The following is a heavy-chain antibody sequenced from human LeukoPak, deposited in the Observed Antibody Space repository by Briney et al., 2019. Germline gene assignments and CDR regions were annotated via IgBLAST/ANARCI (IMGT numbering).Heavy chain of an antibody. V-gene: IGHV3-30*03. J-gene: IGHJ3*02. D-gene: IGHD3-16*01. Sequence: GGSLGLSCAASGFTFSSFGMHWVRQAPGKGLEWGAVISYAGSNIYYADSVRGRFTISRDNSNNTLYLQMDNLGAEDTAVYYCATATGRYARFDAFDIWGQGTVVTVSP. CDR1: GFTFSSFG. CDR2: ISYAGSNI. CDR3: ATATGRYARFDAFDI.